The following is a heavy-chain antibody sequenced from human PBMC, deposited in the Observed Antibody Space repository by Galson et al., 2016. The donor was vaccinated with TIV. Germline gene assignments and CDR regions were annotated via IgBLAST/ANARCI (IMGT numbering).Heavy chain of an antibody. D-gene: IGHD3-22*01. Sequence: PALVKPTQTLTLTCTFSGFSLNTDGMCVNWIRQPPGKALEWLARIDWDDDKSYTSSLKTRLTISKDTSKNQVVLTMTNMDPVDTATDYCARLSGYYDISCHDIPTSFDYCGQGTPVTFSS. CDR1: GFSLNTDGMC. CDR2: IDWDDDK. CDR3: ARLSGYYDISCHDIPTSFDY. V-gene: IGHV2-70*11. J-gene: IGHJ4*02.